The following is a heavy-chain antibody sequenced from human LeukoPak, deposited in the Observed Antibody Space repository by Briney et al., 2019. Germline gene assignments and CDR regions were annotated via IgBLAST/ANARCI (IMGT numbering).Heavy chain of an antibody. Sequence: GESLKISCKGSGYSFTSYWIGWVRQMPGKGLEWMGIIYPGGSDTRYSPSFQGQVTISADKSISTAYLQWSSLKASDTAMYYCAVEQQLDSPVGAFDIWGQGTMVTVSS. D-gene: IGHD6-13*01. V-gene: IGHV5-51*01. J-gene: IGHJ3*02. CDR3: AVEQQLDSPVGAFDI. CDR1: GYSFTSYW. CDR2: IYPGGSDT.